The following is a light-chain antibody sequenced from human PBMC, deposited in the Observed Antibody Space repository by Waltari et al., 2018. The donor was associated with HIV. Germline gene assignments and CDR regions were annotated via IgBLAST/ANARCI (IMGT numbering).Light chain of an antibody. Sequence: EVVLTQAPSTLSVSLGEGASLSCRASQNITNKFGWYQQKAGQAPRRLIYDASRRATAIPDRFSGSGSGTEFNLTISRLVFEDVAVYVCQQYKYWPETFGQGTKVEIK. J-gene: IGKJ1*01. V-gene: IGKV3D-15*01. CDR2: DAS. CDR3: QQYKYWPET. CDR1: QNITNK.